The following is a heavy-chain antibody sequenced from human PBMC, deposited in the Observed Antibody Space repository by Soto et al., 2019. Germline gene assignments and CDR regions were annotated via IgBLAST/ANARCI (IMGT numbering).Heavy chain of an antibody. V-gene: IGHV4-39*01. Sequence: KPSETLSLTCTVSGGSITSSSYYWGWIRQPPGKGLEWIGGIYYSGRSYYSPSLKSRVTMSVDTSKNQFSLTLNSVTAADAAVYCCARQRTTVVTQAYFDHWGQGTLVTVSS. CDR3: ARQRTTVVTQAYFDH. J-gene: IGHJ4*02. CDR2: IYYSGRS. D-gene: IGHD4-17*01. CDR1: GGSITSSSYY.